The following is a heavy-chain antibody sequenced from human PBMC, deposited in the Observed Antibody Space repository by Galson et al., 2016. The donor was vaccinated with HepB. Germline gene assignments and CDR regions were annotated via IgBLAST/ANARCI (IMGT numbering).Heavy chain of an antibody. V-gene: IGHV3-23*01. CDR2: ISGSVYST. D-gene: IGHD3-9*01. Sequence: SLRLSCAAFGFTFRTYAMIWVRQAPGKGLEWVSTISGSVYSTYYADSVKGRFTISRDNSKNTLSLQMNSLRADDTAVYYCAKVHDILSGFYKSYFDYWGQGTLVAISS. CDR3: AKVHDILSGFYKSYFDY. J-gene: IGHJ4*02. CDR1: GFTFRTYA.